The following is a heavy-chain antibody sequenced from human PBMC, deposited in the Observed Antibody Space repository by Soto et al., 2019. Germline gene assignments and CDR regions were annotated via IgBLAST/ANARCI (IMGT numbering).Heavy chain of an antibody. Sequence: SETLSLTCTVSGGSISSGYYYWSWIRQPPGKGLEWIGYIYYSGSTYYNPSLKSRVTISVDTSKNQFSLKLSSVTAADTAVYYCARVFHVDWFDPWGQGTLVTVS. J-gene: IGHJ5*02. V-gene: IGHV4-30-4*01. CDR3: ARVFHVDWFDP. CDR2: IYYSGST. CDR1: GGSISSGYYY.